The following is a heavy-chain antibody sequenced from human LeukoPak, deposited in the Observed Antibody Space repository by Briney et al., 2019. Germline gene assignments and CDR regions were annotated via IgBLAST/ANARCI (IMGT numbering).Heavy chain of an antibody. D-gene: IGHD3-10*01. CDR3: ARDAEVLGLGWFDP. Sequence: GGSLRLSCAASGFTFWSYGMHWVRQAPGNGLEWVAVVSYDGRNEYYADSVKGRLTISRDNSKNTLYLQMNSLRAEDTAVYYCARDAEVLGLGWFDPWGQGTLVTVSS. CDR1: GFTFWSYG. J-gene: IGHJ5*02. CDR2: VSYDGRNE. V-gene: IGHV3-30*03.